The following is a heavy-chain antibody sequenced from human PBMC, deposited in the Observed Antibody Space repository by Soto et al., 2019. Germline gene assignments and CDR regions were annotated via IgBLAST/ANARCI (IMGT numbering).Heavy chain of an antibody. CDR3: ARDGGYGSGSYYVDY. D-gene: IGHD3-10*01. CDR2: IYYRGST. Sequence: QVQLQESGPGLVKPSQTLSLTCTVSGGSISSGGYYWSWIRQHPGKGLEWIGYIYYRGSTYYNPSLKSRVTISVDTSKNQFSLKLSSVTAADTAVYYCARDGGYGSGSYYVDYWGQGTLVTVPS. CDR1: GGSISSGGYY. V-gene: IGHV4-31*03. J-gene: IGHJ4*02.